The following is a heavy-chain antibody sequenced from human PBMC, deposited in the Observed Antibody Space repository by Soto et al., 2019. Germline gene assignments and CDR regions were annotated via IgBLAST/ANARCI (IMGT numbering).Heavy chain of an antibody. CDR3: ARGSYDFWIGYLPSYYYNGMDG. J-gene: IGHJ6*04. Sequence: PGTSLSLSCAASGFPFSSYAMCWVRQAPGKALEWVSIINSGGSTYYADSVKGRVTISRDNSKNTLYLQMNSLRAEDTAVYYCARGSYDFWIGYLPSYYYNGMDGGGKGTTVTVSS. CDR2: INSGGST. D-gene: IGHD3-3*01. CDR1: GFPFSSYA. V-gene: IGHV3-53*01.